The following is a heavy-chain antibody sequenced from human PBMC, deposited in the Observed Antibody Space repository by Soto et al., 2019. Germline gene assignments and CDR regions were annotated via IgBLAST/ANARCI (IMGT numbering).Heavy chain of an antibody. J-gene: IGHJ6*02. V-gene: IGHV3-30-3*01. Sequence: GGSLRLSCAASGFTFSSYAMHWVRQAPGRGLEWVAVISYDGSNKYYADSVKGRFTISRDNSKNTLYLQMNSLRAEDTAVYYCAREGGIVVVVAATGGAFDIWGQGTTVTVSS. CDR1: GFTFSSYA. CDR2: ISYDGSNK. CDR3: AREGGIVVVVAATGGAFDI. D-gene: IGHD2-15*01.